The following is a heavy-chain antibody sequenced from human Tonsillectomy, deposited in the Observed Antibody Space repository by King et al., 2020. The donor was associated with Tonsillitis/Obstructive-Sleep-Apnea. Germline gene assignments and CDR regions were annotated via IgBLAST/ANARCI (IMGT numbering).Heavy chain of an antibody. CDR3: ARWGRLNRMRAVAGGADAFDI. D-gene: IGHD6-19*01. V-gene: IGHV4-59*01. CDR1: GGSISSYY. CDR2: IYYSGST. Sequence: VQLQESGPGLVKPSETLSLTCTVSGGSISSYYWSWIRQPPGKGLEWIGYIYYSGSTNYNPSLKSRVTISVDTSKNQFSLKLSSVTAADTAVYFCARWGRLNRMRAVAGGADAFDIWGQGTMVTVSS. J-gene: IGHJ3*02.